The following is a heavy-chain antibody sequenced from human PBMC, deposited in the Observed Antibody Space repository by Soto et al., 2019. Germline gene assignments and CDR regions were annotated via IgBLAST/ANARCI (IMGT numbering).Heavy chain of an antibody. D-gene: IGHD3-10*01. Sequence: EVQLVESGGGLVQPGGSLRLSCAASGFTFSSYDMHWVRQATGKGLEWVSAIGTAGDTYYPGSVKGRFTISRENAKNSLYLQMNSLRAGDTAVYYCARDKGITMVRGVIIFGNGMDVWGQGTTVTVSS. CDR2: IGTAGDT. CDR1: GFTFSSYD. CDR3: ARDKGITMVRGVIIFGNGMDV. V-gene: IGHV3-13*01. J-gene: IGHJ6*02.